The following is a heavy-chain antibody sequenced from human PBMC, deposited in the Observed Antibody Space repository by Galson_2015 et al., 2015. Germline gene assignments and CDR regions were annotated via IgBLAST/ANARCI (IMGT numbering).Heavy chain of an antibody. CDR2: FSDGGDTV. CDR3: AKLRFSHFSNFDY. CDR1: GFTFSTSA. Sequence: SLRLSCAASGFTFSTSAMTWVRQAPGKRLEWVSTFSDGGDTVYYADSVKGRFTIYRDSSKNTLYLQMNNLRTEDTAVYYCAKLRFSHFSNFDYWGQGALVTVSS. D-gene: IGHD3-3*02. J-gene: IGHJ4*02. V-gene: IGHV3-23*01.